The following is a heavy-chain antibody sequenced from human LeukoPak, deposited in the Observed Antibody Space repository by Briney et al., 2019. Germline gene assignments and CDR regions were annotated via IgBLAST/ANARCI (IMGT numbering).Heavy chain of an antibody. V-gene: IGHV1-18*04. D-gene: IGHD2-21*02. J-gene: IGHJ4*02. CDR1: GYTFTSYY. CDR3: ARGVVVVTAIPFDY. CDR2: ISAYNGNT. Sequence: GASVKVSCKASGYTFTSYYMHWVRQAPGQGLEWMGWISAYNGNTNYAQKFQGRVTMTTDTSTSTAYMELRSLRSDDTAVYYCARGVVVVTAIPFDYWGQGTLVTVSS.